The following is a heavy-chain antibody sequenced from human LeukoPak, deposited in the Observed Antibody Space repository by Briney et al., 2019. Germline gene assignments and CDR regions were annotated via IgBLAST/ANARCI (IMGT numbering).Heavy chain of an antibody. CDR3: TREQDREASATVVGDY. J-gene: IGHJ4*02. Sequence: GGSLRLSCAASGFTFSSYGMSWVRQAPGKGLEWISHISTGTYIAYTDSVKGRFTISRDNAKNSLFLQMNSLRAEDTAVYYCTREQDREASATVVGDYWGQGTLVTVSS. CDR2: ISTGTYI. V-gene: IGHV3-21*05. D-gene: IGHD4-23*01. CDR1: GFTFSSYG.